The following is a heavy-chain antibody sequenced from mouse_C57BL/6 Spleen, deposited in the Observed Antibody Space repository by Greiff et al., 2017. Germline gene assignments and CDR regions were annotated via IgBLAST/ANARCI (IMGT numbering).Heavy chain of an antibody. V-gene: IGHV1-15*01. CDR2: IDPETGGT. CDR3: TRRYYGSSLYYAMDY. D-gene: IGHD1-1*01. J-gene: IGHJ4*01. CDR1: GYTFTDYE. Sequence: VQLQQSGAELVRPGASVTLSCKASGYTFTDYEMHWVKQTPVHGLEWIGAIDPETGGTASNQKFKGKAILTADKSSSTAYMELRSLTSEDSAVYYCTRRYYGSSLYYAMDYWGQGTSVTVSS.